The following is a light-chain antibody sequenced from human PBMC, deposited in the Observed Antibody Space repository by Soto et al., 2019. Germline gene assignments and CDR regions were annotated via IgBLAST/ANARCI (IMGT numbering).Light chain of an antibody. CDR3: QQYDTSHS. CDR1: QSVSSRF. CDR2: AAS. Sequence: EIVLTQSPGTLSLSPGERATLSCRASQSVSSRFLAWYQQKPGQAPRLLIYAASSRATGIPDRFSGSGSGTAFTLTISRLEPEDFAVYYCQQYDTSHSFGQGTKLEIK. V-gene: IGKV3-20*01. J-gene: IGKJ2*01.